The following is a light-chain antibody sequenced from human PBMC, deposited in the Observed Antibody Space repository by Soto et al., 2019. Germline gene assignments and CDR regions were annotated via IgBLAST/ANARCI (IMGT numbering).Light chain of an antibody. J-gene: IGKJ3*01. CDR3: QQNDNLPSFT. Sequence: DIQMTQSPSSLSASVGDRVIITCQASQDISRSLNWYQQKPGKVPKLLISAASDLEPGVPPRFSGSGSGTDFIFTITSLQPEDIATYYCQQNDNLPSFTFGPGTKLDLK. CDR1: QDISRS. V-gene: IGKV1-33*01. CDR2: AAS.